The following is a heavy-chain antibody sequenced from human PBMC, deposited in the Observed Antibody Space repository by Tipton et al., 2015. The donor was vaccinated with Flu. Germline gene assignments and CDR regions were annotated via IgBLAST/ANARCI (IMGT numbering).Heavy chain of an antibody. J-gene: IGHJ4*02. CDR1: GDSIGSDYY. V-gene: IGHV4-38-2*01. CDR3: ARSTYYYGSGSSDY. D-gene: IGHD3-10*01. Sequence: TLSLTCSVSGDSIGSDYYWGWIRQPPGKGLEWIGNIHKTGSAYFNPSLRSRVTISVDTSKNQFSLRLTSVTAADTAVYYCARSTYYYGSGSSDYWGQGTLVTVSS. CDR2: IHKTGSA.